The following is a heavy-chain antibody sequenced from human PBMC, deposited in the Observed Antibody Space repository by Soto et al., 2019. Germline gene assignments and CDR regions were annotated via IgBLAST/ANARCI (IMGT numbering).Heavy chain of an antibody. V-gene: IGHV3-33*01. CDR3: AREGRVTMVRGVIITDFDY. Sequence: GGSLRLSCAASGFTFSSYGMHWVRQAPGKGLEWVAVIWYDGSNKYYADSVKGRFTISRDNSKNTLYLQMNSLRAEDTAVYYCAREGRVTMVRGVIITDFDYWGQGTLVTVSS. D-gene: IGHD3-10*01. CDR2: IWYDGSNK. J-gene: IGHJ4*02. CDR1: GFTFSSYG.